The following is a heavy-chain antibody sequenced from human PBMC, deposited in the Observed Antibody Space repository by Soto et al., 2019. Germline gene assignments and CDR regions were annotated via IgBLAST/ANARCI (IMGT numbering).Heavy chain of an antibody. J-gene: IGHJ4*01. CDR3: PTTEFEF. D-gene: IGHD3-10*01. Sequence: VGSLRLSCVVSGFTFIDAWMSWVRQSPGKGLEWVGRIKSESDGGTTDYAAAVKGRFTLSRDDSKSTLYLQMNSLKTEDTVVVYCPTTEFEFWGHGTPVNISS. CDR2: IKSESDGGTT. V-gene: IGHV3-15*01. CDR1: GFTFIDAW.